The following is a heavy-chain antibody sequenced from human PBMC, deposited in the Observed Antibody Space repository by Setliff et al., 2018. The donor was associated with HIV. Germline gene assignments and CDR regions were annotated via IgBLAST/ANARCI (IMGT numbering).Heavy chain of an antibody. CDR2: INYSGNT. V-gene: IGHV4-34*01. CDR3: ARLFQWMSFSFDI. D-gene: IGHD5-12*01. Sequence: SETLSLTCAVYGWYFSGYYWSWIRQPPGKGLEWIGSINYSGNTYHSPSLKTRITMSVDTSKRQFSLKHSSVTAADTAVYYCARLFQWMSFSFDIWGPGTLVTVSS. J-gene: IGHJ3*02. CDR1: GWYFSGYY.